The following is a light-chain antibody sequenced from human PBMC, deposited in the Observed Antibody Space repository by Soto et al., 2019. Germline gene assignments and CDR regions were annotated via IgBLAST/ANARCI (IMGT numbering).Light chain of an antibody. V-gene: IGKV1-27*01. Sequence: DIQMTQSPSSLSASVGDRVAITCRASQRISSYLNWYQQKPGKAPKLLIYAASTLQSGVPSRFSGSGSGTDFTLTISSLQPEDVATYYCQKYNSAPWTFGQGTKVDIK. CDR1: QRISSY. CDR3: QKYNSAPWT. CDR2: AAS. J-gene: IGKJ1*01.